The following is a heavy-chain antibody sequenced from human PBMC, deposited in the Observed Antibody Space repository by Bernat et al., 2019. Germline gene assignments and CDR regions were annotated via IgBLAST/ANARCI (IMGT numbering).Heavy chain of an antibody. CDR3: ARDRYYCTDQ. J-gene: IGHJ4*02. V-gene: IGHV3-74*01. CDR2: ITGDGSST. D-gene: IGHD3-16*01. CDR1: GFAFSAYW. Sequence: EVQLVESGGDLVQPGGSLRLSCAASGFAFSAYWMNWVRHAPGKGLVWVARITGDGSSTTHEDAVKGRFTISRDNAKNTLYLQINSLGGEDTAVYYCARDRYYCTDQWGQGTLVTVSS.